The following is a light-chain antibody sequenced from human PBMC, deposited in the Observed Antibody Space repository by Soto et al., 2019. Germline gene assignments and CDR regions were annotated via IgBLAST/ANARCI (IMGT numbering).Light chain of an antibody. V-gene: IGLV2-14*03. CDR1: SSDVGGYNY. CDR2: DVS. J-gene: IGLJ1*01. Sequence: QSVLTQPAPVSGSPGQSITISCTGTSSDVGGYNYVSWYQHHPGKAPKLMIFDVSNRPSGVSNRFSGSKSGNTASLTISGLQPEDEADYYCSSYTTSNTRQIVFGTGTKVNVL. CDR3: SSYTTSNTRQIV.